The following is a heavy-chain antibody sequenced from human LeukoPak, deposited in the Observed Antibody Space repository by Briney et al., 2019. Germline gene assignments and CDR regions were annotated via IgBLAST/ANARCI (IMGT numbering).Heavy chain of an antibody. CDR2: INSDGSST. CDR3: TRRGASTGAFDI. Sequence: GGSLRLSCAASGFSFSVYWMHWVRQGPGKGLVWVSRINSDGSSTSYADSVKGRFTISRDNAKNTLYLQMKSLRAEDTAVYYCTRRGASTGAFDIWGQGTMVTVSS. V-gene: IGHV3-74*01. J-gene: IGHJ3*02. D-gene: IGHD1-26*01. CDR1: GFSFSVYW.